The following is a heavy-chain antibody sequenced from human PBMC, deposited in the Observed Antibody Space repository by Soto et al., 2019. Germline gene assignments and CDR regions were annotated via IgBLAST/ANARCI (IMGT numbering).Heavy chain of an antibody. CDR3: ARPDEGGYSSNHHYYYALDV. CDR2: IIPIFDIT. Sequence: SVKVSCKASGGTFRSYSISWVRQAPGQGLEWMGGIIPIFDITNYAQKFQGRVTITADESTSTAYTELSSLGSDDTAVYYCARPDEGGYSSNHHYYYALDVWGQGTTVTVSS. V-gene: IGHV1-69*13. D-gene: IGHD3-22*01. CDR1: GGTFRSYS. J-gene: IGHJ6*02.